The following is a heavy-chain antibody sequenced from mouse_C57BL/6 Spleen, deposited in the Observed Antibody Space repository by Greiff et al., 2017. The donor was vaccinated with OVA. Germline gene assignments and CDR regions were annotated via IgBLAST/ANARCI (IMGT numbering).Heavy chain of an antibody. J-gene: IGHJ2*01. D-gene: IGHD3-1*01. CDR1: GYAFTNYL. CDR3: AGLGAGLDY. V-gene: IGHV1-54*01. CDR2: INPGSGGT. Sequence: QVQLKQSGAELVRPGTSVKVSCTASGYAFTNYLIEWVKQRPGQGLEWIGVINPGSGGTYYNEKFKGKATLTADKSSSTAYMQLSSLTSEDAAVYYCAGLGAGLDYWGQGTTLTVSS.